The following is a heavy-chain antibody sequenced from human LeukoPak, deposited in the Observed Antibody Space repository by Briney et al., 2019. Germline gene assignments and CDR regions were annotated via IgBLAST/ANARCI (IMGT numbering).Heavy chain of an antibody. CDR1: GYTFTGYY. J-gene: IGHJ4*02. Sequence: ASVKVSCKASGYTFTGYYMHWVRQAPGQGLEWIGWINPNSGGTNYAQKFQGRVTMTRDTSISTAYMELSRLRPDDTAVYYCAREEGDYGSNLGYYWGQGTLVTVSS. V-gene: IGHV1-2*02. D-gene: IGHD4-23*01. CDR3: AREEGDYGSNLGYY. CDR2: INPNSGGT.